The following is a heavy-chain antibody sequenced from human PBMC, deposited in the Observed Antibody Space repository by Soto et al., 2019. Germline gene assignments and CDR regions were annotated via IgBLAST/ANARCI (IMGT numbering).Heavy chain of an antibody. CDR3: ARQTDSYYTFDAFDI. CDR1: SGSIRNGRCY. D-gene: IGHD3-22*01. J-gene: IGHJ3*02. Sequence: SDTIALNFTITSGSIRNGRCYRDWIRQPPGKGLEWIGNIYYSGSTHYNPSLESRVTISVDTSKNQFSLKLSSVTAADTAVYYCARQTDSYYTFDAFDIWGQGTMVS. CDR2: IYYSGST. V-gene: IGHV4-39*01.